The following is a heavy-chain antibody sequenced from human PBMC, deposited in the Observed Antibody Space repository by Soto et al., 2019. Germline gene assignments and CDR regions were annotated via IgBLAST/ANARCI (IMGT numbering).Heavy chain of an antibody. Sequence: GASVKVSCKVSGYTLTELSMHWVRQAPGKGLEWMGGFDPEDGETIYAQKFQGRVTMTEDTSTDTAYMELSSLRSEDTAVYYCATEPGSYYDSSGYYPPDYWGKETLVTVPS. CDR1: GYTLTELS. J-gene: IGHJ4*02. D-gene: IGHD3-22*01. V-gene: IGHV1-24*01. CDR3: ATEPGSYYDSSGYYPPDY. CDR2: FDPEDGET.